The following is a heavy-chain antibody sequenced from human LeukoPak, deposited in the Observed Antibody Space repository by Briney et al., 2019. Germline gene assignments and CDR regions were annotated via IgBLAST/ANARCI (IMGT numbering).Heavy chain of an antibody. CDR2: INHSGST. D-gene: IGHD1-26*01. CDR3: ERGRGSYDY. V-gene: IGHV4-34*01. J-gene: IGHJ4*02. Sequence: SETLSLACAVYGGSFSGYYWSWIRQPPGKGLEWIGEINHSGSTNYNPSLKSRVTISVDTSKNQFSLKLSSVTAADTAVYYCERGRGSYDYWGQGTLVTVSS. CDR1: GGSFSGYY.